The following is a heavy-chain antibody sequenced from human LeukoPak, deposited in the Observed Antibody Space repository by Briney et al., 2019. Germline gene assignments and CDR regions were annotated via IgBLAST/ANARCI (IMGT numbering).Heavy chain of an antibody. CDR3: ARDIVPGSGTYWAANRFDP. CDR2: ISYDGSGS. J-gene: IGHJ5*02. V-gene: IGHV3-30*04. CDR1: GFTFNIYA. D-gene: IGHD3-10*01. Sequence: GRSLRLSCAASGFTFNIYALHWVRLAPGKGLEWVAVISYDGSGSFYTDSVEGRFTISRDNSKNTLFLQMNSLRTEDTAVYYCARDIVPGSGTYWAANRFDPWGQGTLVTVSS.